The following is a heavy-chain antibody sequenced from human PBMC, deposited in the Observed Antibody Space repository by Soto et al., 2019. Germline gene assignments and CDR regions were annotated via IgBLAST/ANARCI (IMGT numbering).Heavy chain of an antibody. D-gene: IGHD1-26*01. V-gene: IGHV3-7*01. J-gene: IGHJ6*03. CDR1: GFTFSSYW. CDR2: IKQDGSEK. Sequence: GGSLRLSCAASGFTFSSYWMSWVRQAPGKGLEWVANIKQDGSEKYYVDSVKGRFTISRDNAKNSLYLQMNSLRAEDTAVYYCARMRSRRGYYYYMDVWGKGTTVTVSS. CDR3: ARMRSRRGYYYYMDV.